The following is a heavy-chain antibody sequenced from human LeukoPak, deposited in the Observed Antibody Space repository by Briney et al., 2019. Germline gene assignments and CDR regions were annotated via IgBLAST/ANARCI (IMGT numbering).Heavy chain of an antibody. CDR1: GFTFSSYA. CDR2: ISGSDTST. V-gene: IGHV3-23*01. Sequence: GGSLRLSCVASGFTFSSYAMSWVRQAPGKGPEWVSSISGSDTSTYYADSVKGRFTISRDNSKNTLYLQMNSLRAEDTAIYYCAKGFYGYWGQGARVTVSS. D-gene: IGHD3-3*01. J-gene: IGHJ4*02. CDR3: AKGFYGY.